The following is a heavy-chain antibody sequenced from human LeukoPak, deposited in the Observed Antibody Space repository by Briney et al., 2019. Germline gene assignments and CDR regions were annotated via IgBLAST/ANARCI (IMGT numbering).Heavy chain of an antibody. CDR1: GFTISTYG. CDR2: ITASGGSS. J-gene: IGHJ4*02. Sequence: GGSLRLSCAASGFTISTYGMNWVRLAPGKGLEWVSTITASGGSSYYADSVKGRFTISRDNSKNTLYLQMNSLRAEDTALYYCAKRCGGDCYYYHFDYWGQGTLVTVSS. D-gene: IGHD2-21*02. V-gene: IGHV3-23*01. CDR3: AKRCGGDCYYYHFDY.